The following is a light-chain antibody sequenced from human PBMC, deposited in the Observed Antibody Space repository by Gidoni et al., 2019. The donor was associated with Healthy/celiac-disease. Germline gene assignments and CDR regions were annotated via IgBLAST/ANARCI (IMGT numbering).Light chain of an antibody. CDR2: EVS. V-gene: IGLV2-14*01. CDR3: SSYTSSSPLVV. J-gene: IGLJ2*01. CDR1: SSDVGGYNY. Sequence: QSALTQPASVSRSPGQSITLSCTGTSSDVGGYNYVSWYQQHPGKAPKLMMYEVSNRPSGVANRFSGLQAEDEADYYCSSYTSSSPLVVFGGGTKLTVL.